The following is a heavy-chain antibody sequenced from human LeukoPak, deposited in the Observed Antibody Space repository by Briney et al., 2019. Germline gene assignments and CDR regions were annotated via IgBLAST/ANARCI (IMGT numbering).Heavy chain of an antibody. J-gene: IGHJ4*02. V-gene: IGHV1-46*01. CDR3: ARRTAAGTHFDY. D-gene: IGHD6-13*01. CDR1: GYTFTSYY. CDR2: INPSGGST. Sequence: ASVKVSCKASGYTFTSYYMHWVRQAPGQGPEWMGIINPSGGSTSYAQKFQGRVTMTRDMSTSTVYMELSSLRSEDTAVYYCARRTAAGTHFDYWGQGTLVTVSS.